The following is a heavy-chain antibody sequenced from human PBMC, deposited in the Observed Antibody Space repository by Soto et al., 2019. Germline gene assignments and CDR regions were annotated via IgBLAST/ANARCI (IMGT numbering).Heavy chain of an antibody. CDR3: ARGADYGDYDYYYYGMDV. CDR2: IIPIFGTA. J-gene: IGHJ6*02. Sequence: SVKVSCKACGGSFSSYAISWVRQAPGQGLEWMGGIIPIFGTANYAQKFQGRVTITADKSTSTAYMELSSLRSEDTAVYYCARGADYGDYDYYYYGMDVWGQGTTVTVSS. V-gene: IGHV1-69*06. D-gene: IGHD4-17*01. CDR1: GGSFSSYA.